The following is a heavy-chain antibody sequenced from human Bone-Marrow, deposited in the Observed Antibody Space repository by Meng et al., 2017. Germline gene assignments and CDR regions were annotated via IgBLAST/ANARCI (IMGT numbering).Heavy chain of an antibody. J-gene: IGHJ5*02. CDR1: GFTFSSYA. Sequence: EVQLVGAGGGLVRSGGSLRLSCEACGFTFSSYAMSWVRQAPGKGLEWVSAISGSGGSTYYADSVKGRFTISRDNSKNTLYLQMNSLRAEDTAVYYCAKGGAVNWFDPWGQGTLVTVSS. D-gene: IGHD1-26*01. CDR3: AKGGAVNWFDP. V-gene: IGHV3-23*04. CDR2: ISGSGGST.